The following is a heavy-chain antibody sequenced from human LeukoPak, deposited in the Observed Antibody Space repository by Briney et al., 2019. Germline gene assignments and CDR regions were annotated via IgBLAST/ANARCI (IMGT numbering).Heavy chain of an antibody. CDR3: ARRIMDYYDSSAYYYEDAFDI. CDR2: INHSGST. J-gene: IGHJ3*02. V-gene: IGHV4-39*07. CDR1: GGSISSGSYY. Sequence: SETLSLTCTVSGGSISSGSYYWSWIRQPPGKGLEWIGEINHSGSTNYNPSLKSRVTISVDTSKNQFSLKLSSVTAADTAVYYCARRIMDYYDSSAYYYEDAFDIWGQGTMVTVSS. D-gene: IGHD3-22*01.